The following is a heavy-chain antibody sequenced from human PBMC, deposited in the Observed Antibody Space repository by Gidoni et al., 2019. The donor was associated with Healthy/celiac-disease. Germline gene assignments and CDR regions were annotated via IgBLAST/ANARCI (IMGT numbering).Heavy chain of an antibody. Sequence: EVQLVASVGGLFQPGGSLLLLFAASGFTVSSNYMSWVRQAPGKGLEWVSVIYSGGSTYYADAVKGRFTISRDNSKNTLYLQMNSLRAEDTAVYYCAREDELLLGGMDVWGQGTTVTVSS. CDR3: AREDELLLGGMDV. CDR2: IYSGGST. D-gene: IGHD2-2*01. V-gene: IGHV3-66*01. CDR1: GFTVSSNY. J-gene: IGHJ6*02.